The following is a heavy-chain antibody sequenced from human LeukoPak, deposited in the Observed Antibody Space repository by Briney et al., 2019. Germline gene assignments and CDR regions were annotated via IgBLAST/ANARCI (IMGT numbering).Heavy chain of an antibody. Sequence: GASVKVSCKASGYTFTSYDISWVRQAPGQGLEWMGGIIPIFGTANYAQKFQGRVTITADESTSTAYMELSSLRSEDTAVYYCARGGSTVAKGDDAFDIWGQGTMVTVSS. CDR1: GYTFTSYD. V-gene: IGHV1-69*13. D-gene: IGHD4-23*01. CDR3: ARGGSTVAKGDDAFDI. CDR2: IIPIFGTA. J-gene: IGHJ3*02.